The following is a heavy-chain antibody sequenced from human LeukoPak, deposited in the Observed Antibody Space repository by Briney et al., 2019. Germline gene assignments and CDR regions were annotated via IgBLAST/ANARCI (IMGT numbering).Heavy chain of an antibody. D-gene: IGHD4-17*01. V-gene: IGHV4-39*01. CDR2: IYYSGST. Sequence: SETLSLTCTVSGGSISSSSYYWGWIRQPPGKGLEWIGSIYYSGSTYYNPSLKSRVTISVDTSKNQFSLKLSSVTAADTAVYYCASIGGDRSDYWGQGTLVTVSS. CDR3: ASIGGDRSDY. CDR1: GGSISSSSYY. J-gene: IGHJ4*02.